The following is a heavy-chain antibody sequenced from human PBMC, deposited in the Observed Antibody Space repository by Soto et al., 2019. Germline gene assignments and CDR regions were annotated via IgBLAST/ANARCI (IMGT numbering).Heavy chain of an antibody. Sequence: QVQLQESGPGLVKPSQTLSLTYTVSGGSISSGGYYWSWIRQHPGKGLEWIGYIYYSGSTYYNPSRQSRVTISVDTSKNQFSLKLSSVTAADTAVYYCASNHIGNILGAFDIWGQGTMVTVSS. D-gene: IGHD2-15*01. CDR2: IYYSGST. CDR3: ASNHIGNILGAFDI. CDR1: GGSISSGGYY. J-gene: IGHJ3*02. V-gene: IGHV4-31*03.